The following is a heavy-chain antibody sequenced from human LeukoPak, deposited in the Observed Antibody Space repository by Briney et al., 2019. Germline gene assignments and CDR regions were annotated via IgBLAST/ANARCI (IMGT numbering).Heavy chain of an antibody. CDR3: ARGLSRECSSPAII. D-gene: IGHD6-6*01. Sequence: PSETLSLTCTVSGGSISSSSYYWGWIRQPPGKGLEWIGSIYYSGSTYYNPSLKSRVTISVDTSKNQFSLKLSSVTAADTAVYYCARGLSRECSSPAIIWGQGTMVTVSS. V-gene: IGHV4-39*07. CDR1: GGSISSSSYY. CDR2: IYYSGST. J-gene: IGHJ3*02.